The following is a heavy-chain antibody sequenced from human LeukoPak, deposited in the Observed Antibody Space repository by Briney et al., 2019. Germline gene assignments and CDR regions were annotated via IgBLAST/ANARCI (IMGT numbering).Heavy chain of an antibody. Sequence: GGSLRLSCAASGFTFSSYSMNWVRQAPGKGLEWVSSISSSSSYIYYADSVKGRFTISRDNAKNSLYLQMNSLRAEDTAVYYCAKTPSSIEYYYMDVWGKGTTVTVSS. D-gene: IGHD6-13*01. CDR1: GFTFSSYS. CDR2: ISSSSSYI. J-gene: IGHJ6*03. V-gene: IGHV3-21*01. CDR3: AKTPSSIEYYYMDV.